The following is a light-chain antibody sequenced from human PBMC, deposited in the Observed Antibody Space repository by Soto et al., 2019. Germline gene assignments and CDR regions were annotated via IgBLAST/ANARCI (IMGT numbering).Light chain of an antibody. CDR1: QSVSSSY. J-gene: IGKJ1*01. CDR3: QQYGSSRWT. Sequence: EIVLTQSRRTLSLSPGEGATLSCRASQSVSSSYLAWYQQNRGQAPRLLIYGASTRATGTPDRFSGSGSGTDFTLTITRLEPEDFAVYYCQQYGSSRWTFGQGTKVEIK. V-gene: IGKV3-20*01. CDR2: GAS.